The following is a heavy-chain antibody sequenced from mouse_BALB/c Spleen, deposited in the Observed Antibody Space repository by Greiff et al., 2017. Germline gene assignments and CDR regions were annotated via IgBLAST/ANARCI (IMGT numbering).Heavy chain of an antibody. D-gene: IGHD2-3*01. V-gene: IGHV7-3*02. CDR2: IRNKANGYTT. CDR3: ARPSHGYFYAMDY. Sequence: EVKLLESGPGLVQPGGSLRLSCATSGFTFTDYYMSWVRQPPGKALEWLGFIRNKANGYTTEYSASVKGLFTISRDNAQSILNLQMNTLRAEDSAAYSCARPSHGYFYAMDYWGQGTSVTVSS. J-gene: IGHJ4*01. CDR1: GFTFTDYY.